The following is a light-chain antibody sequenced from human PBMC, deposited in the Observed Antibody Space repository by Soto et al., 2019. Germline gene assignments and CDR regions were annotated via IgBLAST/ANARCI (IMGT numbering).Light chain of an antibody. J-gene: IGLJ1*01. CDR3: NSYTSASTYV. CDR2: NVY. V-gene: IGLV2-14*03. CDR1: SSDIGIYNF. Sequence: QSVLTQPASVSGSPGQLITIFCTGTSSDIGIYNFVSWYQQHPGKAPKLMIYNVYSRPSGVSSRFSGSKSGNTASLTISWLQAEDEADYYCNSYTSASTYVFGTGTKVTVL.